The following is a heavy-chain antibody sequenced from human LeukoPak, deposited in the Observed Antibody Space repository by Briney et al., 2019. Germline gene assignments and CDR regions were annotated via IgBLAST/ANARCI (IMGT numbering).Heavy chain of an antibody. V-gene: IGHV3-21*01. Sequence: GGSLRLSCIASEFTFSSFWFHWIRQAPGKGLEWVSSISGSNSYIFYADSVKGRFTVSRDNAKDSLYLQMNSLRAEDTAVYYCARALTTLTYEGYWGQGTLVTVSS. D-gene: IGHD1-1*01. CDR2: ISGSNSYI. J-gene: IGHJ4*02. CDR3: ARALTTLTYEGY. CDR1: EFTFSSFW.